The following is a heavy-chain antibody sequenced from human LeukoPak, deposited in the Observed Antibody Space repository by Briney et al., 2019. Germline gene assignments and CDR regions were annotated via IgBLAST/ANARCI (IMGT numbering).Heavy chain of an antibody. CDR1: GYTFTSYA. D-gene: IGHD2-15*01. CDR3: ARWVAARFDP. J-gene: IGHJ5*02. V-gene: IGHV1-3*01. Sequence: GASVKVSRKASGYTFTSYAMHWVRQPPGQRLEWMGWINAGNGNTKYSQKFQGRVTIARDTSASTAYMELSSLRSEDTAVYYCARWVAARFDPWGQGTLVTVSS. CDR2: INAGNGNT.